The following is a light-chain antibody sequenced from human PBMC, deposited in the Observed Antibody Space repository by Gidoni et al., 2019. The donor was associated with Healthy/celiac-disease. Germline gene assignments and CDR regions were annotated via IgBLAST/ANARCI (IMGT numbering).Light chain of an antibody. J-gene: IGLJ1*01. V-gene: IGLV2-14*01. Sequence: QSALTQPASVSGSAGQPSTISCTGTSSDVGGYNYVSWYQQHPGKAPKLMIYDVSNRPSGVSNRFSGSKSGNTASLTISGLQAEDEADYYCSSYTSSSTFYVFGTGTKVTVL. CDR3: SSYTSSSTFYV. CDR1: SSDVGGYNY. CDR2: DVS.